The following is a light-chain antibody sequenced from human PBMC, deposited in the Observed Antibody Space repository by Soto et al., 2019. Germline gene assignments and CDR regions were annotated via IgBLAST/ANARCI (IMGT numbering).Light chain of an antibody. CDR3: QQFHDWPMT. CDR2: GAS. V-gene: IGKV3-15*01. Sequence: EIVLTQSPGTLSLSPGERATLSCRASQSVSSSNLAWYQQKPGQAPRLLISGASTRATGIPARFSGSGSGTDFTLTISSLQSEDFAVYYCQQFHDWPMTFGPGTKVDIK. CDR1: QSVSSSN. J-gene: IGKJ3*01.